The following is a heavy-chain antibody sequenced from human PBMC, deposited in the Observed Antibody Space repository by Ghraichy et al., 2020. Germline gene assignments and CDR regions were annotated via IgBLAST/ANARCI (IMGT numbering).Heavy chain of an antibody. Sequence: GSLSLTCTVSGGSISSSSYYWGWIRQPPGKGLEWIGSIYYSGSTYYNPSLKSRVTISVDTSKNQFSLKLSSLTAADTAVYYCARPPYYYGSGSYMDVWGQGTTVTVSS. D-gene: IGHD3-10*01. CDR2: IYYSGST. J-gene: IGHJ6*02. V-gene: IGHV4-39*01. CDR1: GGSISSSSYY. CDR3: ARPPYYYGSGSYMDV.